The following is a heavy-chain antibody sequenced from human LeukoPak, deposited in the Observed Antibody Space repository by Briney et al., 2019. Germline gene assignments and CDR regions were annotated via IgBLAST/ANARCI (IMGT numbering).Heavy chain of an antibody. CDR1: GLTFSMPP. J-gene: IGHJ4*02. D-gene: IGHD6-19*01. CDR2: IQNDGNSK. CDR3: ARGVRIAVAGYIDY. V-gene: IGHV3-30*02. Sequence: PGGSLRLSCAASGLTFSMPPMDWVRQAPGKGLEWVAFIQNDGNSKNYADSVKGRFTISRDNSKNTLYLQMNSLRAEDTAVYYCARGVRIAVAGYIDYWGQGTPVTVSS.